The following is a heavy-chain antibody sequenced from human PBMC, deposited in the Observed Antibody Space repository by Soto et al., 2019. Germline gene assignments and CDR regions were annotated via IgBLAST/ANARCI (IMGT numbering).Heavy chain of an antibody. Sequence: EVQLLESGGGLVQPGGSLRLSCAASGFIFSNYDMSWVRLAPGKGLEWVSVIGTSGGGTYYADSVKGRFTISRDNYKNTVNLQMSSLRAEDAALYMCVRHAKLTSVTANVGYYYGLDIWGPGTTVTISS. D-gene: IGHD4-4*01. V-gene: IGHV3-23*01. CDR3: VRHAKLTSVTANVGYYYGLDI. CDR1: GFIFSNYD. CDR2: IGTSGGGT. J-gene: IGHJ6*02.